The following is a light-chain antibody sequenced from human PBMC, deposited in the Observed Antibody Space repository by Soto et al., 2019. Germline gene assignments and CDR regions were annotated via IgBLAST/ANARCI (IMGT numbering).Light chain of an antibody. CDR2: GAS. V-gene: IGKV3-20*01. Sequence: EIVLTQSPGTLSLSPGERATLSCRASQSVSSNYLAWYQQKPGQAPRLLIYGASSRATGIPDRFSGSGSGTDFTLTISRLEPEDSAVYCCQQYGTSPITFGQGTRLEI. CDR1: QSVSSNY. J-gene: IGKJ5*01. CDR3: QQYGTSPIT.